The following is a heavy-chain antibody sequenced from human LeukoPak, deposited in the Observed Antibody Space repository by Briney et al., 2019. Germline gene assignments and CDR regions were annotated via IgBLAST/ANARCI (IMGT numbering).Heavy chain of an antibody. V-gene: IGHV3-7*03. CDR3: ARDSSGTYFYGSGTYYYDAFDI. J-gene: IGHJ3*02. D-gene: IGHD3-10*01. CDR2: XXXXXSDK. CDR1: RFMFSNYW. Sequence: GGSLRLSCAASRFMFSNYWMTWVRQAPGKXXXXXXXXXXXXSDKHSVDGRFTVSRDNAKNSLYLQINSLRVEDTGVYYCARDSSGTYFYGSGTYYYDAFDIWGQGTVVTVSS.